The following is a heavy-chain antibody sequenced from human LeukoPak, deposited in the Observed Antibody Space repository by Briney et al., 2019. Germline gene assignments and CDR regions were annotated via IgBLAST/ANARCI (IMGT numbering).Heavy chain of an antibody. CDR2: IWYDGRTQ. V-gene: IGHV3-33*01. Sequence: GGSLRLSCAASGFTFSSYGMHWVRQAPGKGLEWVAVIWYDGRTQFYAESVKGRFAVSRDNSKNTLYLQMNSLRAEDTAVYHCARGEYYHESSGYPNYWGQGTLVTVSS. J-gene: IGHJ4*02. D-gene: IGHD3-22*01. CDR3: ARGEYYHESSGYPNY. CDR1: GFTFSSYG.